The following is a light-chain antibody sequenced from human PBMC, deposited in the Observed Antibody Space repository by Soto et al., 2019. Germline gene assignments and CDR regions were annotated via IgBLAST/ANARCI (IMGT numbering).Light chain of an antibody. CDR2: DAS. Sequence: ESMLTQAPATLSLAPGERATLCCSASQSVRSYLAWYQQKPGQAPRLLIYDASNRAPGIPARFSGSGSGTDFTLTISSLEPDDFAVYYCQQRSSWPRITFGQGRRLEVK. J-gene: IGKJ5*01. V-gene: IGKV3-11*01. CDR3: QQRSSWPRIT. CDR1: QSVRSY.